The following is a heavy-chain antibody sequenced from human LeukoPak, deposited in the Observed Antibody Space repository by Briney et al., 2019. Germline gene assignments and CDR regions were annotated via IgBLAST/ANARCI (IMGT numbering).Heavy chain of an antibody. V-gene: IGHV4-30-4*07. CDR1: GGSISSGAYS. CDR3: ARVDRYDIYFDY. CDR2: ISYSGST. Sequence: PSETLSLTCAVSGGSISSGAYSWSWIRQPPGKGLEWIGYISYSGSTYYNPSLKSRVTISVDTSKNQFSLKLSSVTAADTAVYYCARVDRYDIYFDYWGQGTLVTVSS. J-gene: IGHJ4*02. D-gene: IGHD3-9*01.